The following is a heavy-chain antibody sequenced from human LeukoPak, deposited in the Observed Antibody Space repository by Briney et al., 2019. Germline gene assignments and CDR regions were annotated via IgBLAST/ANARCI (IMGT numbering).Heavy chain of an antibody. CDR2: IYYSGST. Sequence: SETLSLTCTVSGGSISSSSYYWGWLRQPPGKGLEWIGSIYYSGSTYYNPSLKSRVTISVDTSKNQFSLRLSSVTAADTAVYYCVRARLERRISAFDSWGQGTLVTVSS. D-gene: IGHD1-1*01. V-gene: IGHV4-39*07. J-gene: IGHJ4*02. CDR3: VRARLERRISAFDS. CDR1: GGSISSSSYY.